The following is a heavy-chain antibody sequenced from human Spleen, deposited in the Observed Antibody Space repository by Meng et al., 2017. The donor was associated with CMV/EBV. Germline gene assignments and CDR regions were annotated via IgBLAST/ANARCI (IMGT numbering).Heavy chain of an antibody. CDR1: EYSFTTYW. J-gene: IGHJ5*02. CDR2: IYPGDSDT. V-gene: IGHV5-51*01. CDR3: ARLGERGYSYGYNWFDP. Sequence: GESLKISCKGSEYSFTTYWIGWVRQMPGKGLEWMGIIYPGDSDTRYSPSFQGQVTISADKSISTAYLQWSSLKASDTAMYYCARLGERGYSYGYNWFDPWGQGTLVTVSS. D-gene: IGHD5-18*01.